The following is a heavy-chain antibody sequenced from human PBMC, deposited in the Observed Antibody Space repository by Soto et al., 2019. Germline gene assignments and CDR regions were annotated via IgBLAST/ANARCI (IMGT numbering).Heavy chain of an antibody. D-gene: IGHD3-3*02. CDR3: ARAFASNKYYFDS. J-gene: IGHJ4*02. V-gene: IGHV1-69*13. CDR2: IIPIFGSA. Sequence: SVKVSCKTSGGTFYSYIITWVRQAPGQGLEWMGGIIPIFGSADYAQKLQGRVTIIADESTSTAYMELSSLRSEDTAVYYCARAFASNKYYFDSWGQGTQVTVSS. CDR1: GGTFYSYI.